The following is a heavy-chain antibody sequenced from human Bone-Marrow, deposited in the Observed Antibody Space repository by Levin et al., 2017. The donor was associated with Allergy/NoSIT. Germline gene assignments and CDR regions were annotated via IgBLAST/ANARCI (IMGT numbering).Heavy chain of an antibody. Sequence: GGSLRLSCAASGFTFSDYYMNWVRQAPGKGLEWVSSISSSSTKYYADSVKGRFTISRDNAKNSPYLQMNSLRAEDTAVYYCPRDRITVVGVVIPFDHWGQGTLVTVSS. D-gene: IGHD3-3*01. CDR2: ISSSSTK. J-gene: IGHJ4*02. CDR3: PRDRITVVGVVIPFDH. CDR1: GFTFSDYY. V-gene: IGHV3-69-1*01.